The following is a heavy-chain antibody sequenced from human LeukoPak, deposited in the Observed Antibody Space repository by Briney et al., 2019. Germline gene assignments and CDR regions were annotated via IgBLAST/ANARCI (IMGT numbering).Heavy chain of an antibody. V-gene: IGHV3-11*01. CDR2: ISSSGSTI. CDR1: GFTFSDYY. Sequence: RTGGSLRLSCAASGFTFSDYYMSWIRQAPGKGLEWVSYISSSGSTIYYADSAKGRFTISRDNARNSLYLQMNSLRAEDTAVYYCARVGPGDYLDYWGQGTLVTVSS. D-gene: IGHD4-17*01. J-gene: IGHJ4*02. CDR3: ARVGPGDYLDY.